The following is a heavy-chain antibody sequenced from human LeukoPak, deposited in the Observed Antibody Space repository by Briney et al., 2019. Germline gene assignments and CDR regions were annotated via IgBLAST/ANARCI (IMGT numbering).Heavy chain of an antibody. V-gene: IGHV1-8*01. CDR3: ARAGYSYGETYYYYYYGMDV. CDR2: MNPNSGNT. D-gene: IGHD5-18*01. CDR1: GYTFTSYD. Sequence: GASVKVSCKASGYTFTSYDINWVRQATGQGLEWMGWMNPNSGNTGYAQKFQGRVTMTRDTSISTAYMELSRLRSDDTAVYYCARAGYSYGETYYYYYYGMDVWGQGTTVTVSS. J-gene: IGHJ6*02.